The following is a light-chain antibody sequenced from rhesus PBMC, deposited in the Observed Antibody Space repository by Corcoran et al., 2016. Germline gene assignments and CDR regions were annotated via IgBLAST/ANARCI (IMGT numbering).Light chain of an antibody. CDR3: LQSKNSPYS. Sequence: DFVLTQSPASLAVSPGQRATITCRASESVSFFGINLIHWYQQKPGQPPKPLLYQASTKDTGVPARFSCRGSGTDFTLILNPVEADDTADCYCLQSKNSPYSFGRGTKVEIK. V-gene: IGKV7-13*01. CDR1: ESVSFFGINL. J-gene: IGKJ2*01. CDR2: QAS.